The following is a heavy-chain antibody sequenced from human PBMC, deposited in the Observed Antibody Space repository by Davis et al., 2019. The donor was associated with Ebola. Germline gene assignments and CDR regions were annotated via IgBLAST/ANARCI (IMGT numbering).Heavy chain of an antibody. V-gene: IGHV5-51*01. CDR1: GYSFTSYW. J-gene: IGHJ6*04. CDR2: IYPGDSDT. Sequence: GESLKISCKGSGYSFTSYWIGWVRQMPGKGLEWMGIIYPGDSDTRYSPSFQGQVTISADKSISTAYLQWSSLKASDTAMYYCARHGNDYSKLNYYYYGMDVWGKGTTVTVSS. D-gene: IGHD4-11*01. CDR3: ARHGNDYSKLNYYYYGMDV.